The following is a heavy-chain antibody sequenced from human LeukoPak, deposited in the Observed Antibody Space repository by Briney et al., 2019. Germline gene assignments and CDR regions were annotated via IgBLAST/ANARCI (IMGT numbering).Heavy chain of an antibody. Sequence: GGSLRLSCAASGFSFSDYWMSWVRQAPGKGLEWVANIRQDGTEKNYVDSVKGRFTISRDNAENSLSLQMVSLRAEDTAVYYCARGFPIAAAGTSAFDIWGQGTMVTVSS. D-gene: IGHD6-13*01. CDR1: GFSFSDYW. J-gene: IGHJ3*02. CDR2: IRQDGTEK. V-gene: IGHV3-7*03. CDR3: ARGFPIAAAGTSAFDI.